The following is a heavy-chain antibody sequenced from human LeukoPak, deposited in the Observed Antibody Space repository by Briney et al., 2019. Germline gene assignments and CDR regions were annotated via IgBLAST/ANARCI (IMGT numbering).Heavy chain of an antibody. Sequence: GRSLRLSCAASGFTFSSYAMHWVRQAPGKGLEWVAVISYDGSNKYYADSVKGRFTISRDNSKNTLYLQMNSLRAEDTAVYYCARESYYYDSSGYYPGDYWGQGTLVTVSS. CDR2: ISYDGSNK. CDR1: GFTFSSYA. CDR3: ARESYYYDSSGYYPGDY. J-gene: IGHJ4*02. V-gene: IGHV3-30*04. D-gene: IGHD3-22*01.